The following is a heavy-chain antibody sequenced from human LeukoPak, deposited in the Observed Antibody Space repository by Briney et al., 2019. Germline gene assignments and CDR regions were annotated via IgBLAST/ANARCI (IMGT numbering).Heavy chain of an antibody. CDR2: INSDGYST. CDR1: GFTFKNAW. V-gene: IGHV3-74*01. D-gene: IGHD2-2*01. J-gene: IGHJ4*02. CDR3: VRLVAVPDVYFDY. Sequence: GGSLRLSCAASGFTFKNAWMSWVRQAPGKGLVWVSRINSDGYSTAYADSVKGRFTISRDNAKKTLYLQMNSLRAEDTAVYYCVRLVAVPDVYFDYWGQGTLVTVSS.